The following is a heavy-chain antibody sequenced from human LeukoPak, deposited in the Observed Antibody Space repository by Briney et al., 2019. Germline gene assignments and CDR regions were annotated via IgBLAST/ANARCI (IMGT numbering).Heavy chain of an antibody. Sequence: PGRSLRLSCAASGFTFSNYGMHWVRQAPGKGLEWVALIWYDGSDKYYADSVKGRFTISRDNPKNTLYLQMNSLRAEDTAVYYCARDLPTKYSSGWYHPYYYYGMDVWGQGTTVTVSS. CDR3: ARDLPTKYSSGWYHPYYYYGMDV. CDR2: IWYDGSDK. CDR1: GFTFSNYG. J-gene: IGHJ6*02. D-gene: IGHD6-19*01. V-gene: IGHV3-33*01.